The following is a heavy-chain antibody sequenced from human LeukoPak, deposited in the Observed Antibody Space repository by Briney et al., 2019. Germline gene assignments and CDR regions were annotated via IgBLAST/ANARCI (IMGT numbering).Heavy chain of an antibody. J-gene: IGHJ4*02. D-gene: IGHD3-10*01. Sequence: PGGSLRLSCAASGFTFSSHDMHWVRQATGKGLEWVSAIGTTGDTFYPDSVKGRFTISRENAKNSLYLQMNSLRAEDTAVYYCASEVWFGELPVYWGQGTLVTVSS. CDR1: GFTFSSHD. CDR3: ASEVWFGELPVY. CDR2: IGTTGDT. V-gene: IGHV3-13*01.